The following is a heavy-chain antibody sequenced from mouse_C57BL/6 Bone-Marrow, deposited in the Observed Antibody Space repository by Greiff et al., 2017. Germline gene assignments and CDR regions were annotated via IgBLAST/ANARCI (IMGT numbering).Heavy chain of an antibody. CDR2: IYPRDGST. CDR3: ARRRRCDGYYGFFDY. V-gene: IGHV1-78*01. J-gene: IGHJ2*01. D-gene: IGHD2-3*01. CDR1: GYTFTDHT. Sequence: VQRVESDAELVKPGASVKISCKVSGYTFTDHTIHWMKQRPEQGLEWIGYIYPRDGSTKYNEKFKGKATLTADKSSSTAYMQLNSLTSEDSAVYFCARRRRCDGYYGFFDYWGQGTTLTVSS.